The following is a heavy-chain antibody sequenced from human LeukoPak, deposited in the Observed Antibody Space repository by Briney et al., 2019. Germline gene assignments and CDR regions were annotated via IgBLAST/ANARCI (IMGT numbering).Heavy chain of an antibody. Sequence: GGSLRLSCAASGFIFSRHAMSWVRQAPGKGLEWVSTTGLESVHTLCADSVQGRFTVSRDNSRDTLDLQMDNLKVDDTAVYYCAKGDDIGKHPTRAYYFDIWGQGTLVTVSS. CDR2: TGLESVHT. V-gene: IGHV3-23*01. D-gene: IGHD5-24*01. CDR3: AKGDDIGKHPTRAYYFDI. CDR1: GFIFSRHA. J-gene: IGHJ4*02.